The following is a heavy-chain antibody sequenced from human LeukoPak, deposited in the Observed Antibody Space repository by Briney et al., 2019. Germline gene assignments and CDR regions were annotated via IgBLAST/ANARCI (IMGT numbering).Heavy chain of an antibody. J-gene: IGHJ4*02. V-gene: IGHV1-69*05. Sequence: GASVKVSCKASGGTFSSCAISWVRQAPGQGLEWMGGIIPIFGAENSAQRFQGRVTITTDESTSTAYMELSSLRSEDTAVYYCARRGSYYGGHFDYWGQGTLVTVSS. D-gene: IGHD1-26*01. CDR3: ARRGSYYGGHFDY. CDR1: GGTFSSCA. CDR2: IIPIFGAE.